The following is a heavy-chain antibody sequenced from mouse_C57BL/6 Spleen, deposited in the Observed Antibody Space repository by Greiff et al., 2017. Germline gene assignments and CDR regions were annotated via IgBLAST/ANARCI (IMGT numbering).Heavy chain of an antibody. V-gene: IGHV3-6*01. D-gene: IGHD2-3*01. Sequence: ESGPGLVKPSQSLSLTCSVTGYSITSGYYWYWIRQFPGNKLEWMGYISYDGSNNYNPSLKKRISITRDTSKNQLFLKLNSVTTEDTATYYCARDGYFAWFAYWGQGTLVTVSA. J-gene: IGHJ3*01. CDR3: ARDGYFAWFAY. CDR2: ISYDGSN. CDR1: GYSITSGYY.